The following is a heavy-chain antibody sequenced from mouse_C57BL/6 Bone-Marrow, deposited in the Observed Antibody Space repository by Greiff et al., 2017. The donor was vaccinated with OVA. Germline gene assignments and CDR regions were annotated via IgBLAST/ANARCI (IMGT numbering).Heavy chain of an antibody. CDR1: GYTFTNYW. CDR2: IYPGGGYT. J-gene: IGHJ2*01. CDR3: ARWNYRVYFDY. D-gene: IGHD1-1*01. V-gene: IGHV1-63*01. Sequence: QVQLQQSGAELVRPGTSVKMSCKASGYTFTNYWIGWAKQRPGHGLEWIGDIYPGGGYTNYNEKFKGKATLTADESSSTAYMQFSSLTSEDSAIYYCARWNYRVYFDYWGQGTTLTVSS.